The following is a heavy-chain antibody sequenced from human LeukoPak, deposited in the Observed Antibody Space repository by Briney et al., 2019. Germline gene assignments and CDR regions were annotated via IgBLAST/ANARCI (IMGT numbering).Heavy chain of an antibody. Sequence: PGGSLRLSCAASGFTFDDYGMSWVRQAPGKGLEWVSGINWNGGSTGYADSVKGRFTISRDNAKNSLYLQMNSLRAEDTALYYCARVSYYYDSSGYYYSAEYFQHWGQGTLVTVSS. CDR2: INWNGGST. D-gene: IGHD3-22*01. CDR1: GFTFDDYG. CDR3: ARVSYYYDSSGYYYSAEYFQH. J-gene: IGHJ1*01. V-gene: IGHV3-20*04.